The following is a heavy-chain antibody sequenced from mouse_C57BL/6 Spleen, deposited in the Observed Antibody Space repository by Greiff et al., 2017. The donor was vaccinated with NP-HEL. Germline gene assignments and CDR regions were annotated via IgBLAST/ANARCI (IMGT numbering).Heavy chain of an antibody. CDR3: ARGQDRYFDY. CDR2: IYPGDGDT. V-gene: IGHV1-80*01. Sequence: LLESGAELVKPGASVKISCKASGYAFSSYWMNWVKQRPGKGLEWIGQIYPGDGDTNYNGKFKGKATLTADKSSSTAYMQLSSLTSEDSAVYFCARGQDRYFDYWGQGTTLTVSS. J-gene: IGHJ2*01. CDR1: GYAFSSYW.